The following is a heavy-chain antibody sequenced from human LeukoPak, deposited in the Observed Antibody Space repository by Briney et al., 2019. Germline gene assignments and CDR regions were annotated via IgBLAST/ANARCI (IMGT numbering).Heavy chain of an antibody. Sequence: GGSLRLSCAASGFTFSSYAMSWVRQAPGKGLEWVSAISGSGGSTYYADSVKGRFTISRDNSKNTLYLQMNSLRAEDTAVYYCAKDIGGSIDKYYFDYWGQGTLVTVSS. J-gene: IGHJ4*02. D-gene: IGHD4-23*01. CDR3: AKDIGGSIDKYYFDY. CDR1: GFTFSSYA. V-gene: IGHV3-23*01. CDR2: ISGSGGST.